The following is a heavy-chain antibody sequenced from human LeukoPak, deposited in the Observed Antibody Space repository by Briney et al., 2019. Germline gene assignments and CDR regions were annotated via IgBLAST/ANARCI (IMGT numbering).Heavy chain of an antibody. CDR3: ARHGYCSSTSCHIGWFDP. CDR2: IYYSGSGST. V-gene: IGHV4-61*05. Sequence: SETLSLTCIVSGGSISSSIYYWAWVRQPPGKGLEWIGYIYYSGSGSTNYNPSLKSRVSISVDTSKNYFSLKLSSVTAADTAVYYCARHGYCSSTSCHIGWFDPWGQGTLVTVSS. D-gene: IGHD2-2*03. J-gene: IGHJ5*02. CDR1: GGSISSSIYY.